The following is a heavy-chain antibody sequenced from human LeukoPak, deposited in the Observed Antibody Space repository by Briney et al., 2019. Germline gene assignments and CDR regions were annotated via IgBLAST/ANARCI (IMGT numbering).Heavy chain of an antibody. J-gene: IGHJ5*02. CDR3: ARVPVSSGWDNWFDP. V-gene: IGHV4-59*01. CDR2: IYYSGST. D-gene: IGHD6-19*01. Sequence: SETLSLTCTVSGGSISSYYWSWIRQPPGKGLEWIGYIYYSGSTNYNPSLKSRVTISVDTSKNQFSLKLSSVTAAATAVYYCARVPVSSGWDNWFDPWGQGTLVTVSS. CDR1: GGSISSYY.